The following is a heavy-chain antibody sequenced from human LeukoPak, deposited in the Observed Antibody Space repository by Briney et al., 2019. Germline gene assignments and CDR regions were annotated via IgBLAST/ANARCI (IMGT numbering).Heavy chain of an antibody. V-gene: IGHV1-2*02. Sequence: GGSVKVSCKASGYTFTGYYMHWVRQAPGQGLEWMGWINPNSGGTNYAQKFQGRVTMTRDTSISTAYMELSRLRSDDTAVYYCARIRFGELFSPLDYWGQGTLVTVSS. J-gene: IGHJ4*02. CDR3: ARIRFGELFSPLDY. CDR1: GYTFTGYY. D-gene: IGHD3-10*01. CDR2: INPNSGGT.